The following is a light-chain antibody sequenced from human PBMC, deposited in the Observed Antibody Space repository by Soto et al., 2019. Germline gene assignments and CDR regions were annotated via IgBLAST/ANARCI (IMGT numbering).Light chain of an antibody. V-gene: IGKV3-11*01. CDR3: QQRSNGPFT. J-gene: IGKJ3*01. CDR2: GAS. Sequence: ETVLTQSPATLSLSPGERATLSCRASQSVSSYLAWYQQKPGQAPRLLIYGASSRATGIPDRFSGSGSGTDFTLTISRLEPEDFAVYYCQQRSNGPFTFGPGTKVDI. CDR1: QSVSSY.